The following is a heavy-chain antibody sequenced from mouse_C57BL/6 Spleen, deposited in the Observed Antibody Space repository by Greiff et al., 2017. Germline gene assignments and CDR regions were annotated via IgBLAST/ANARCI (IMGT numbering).Heavy chain of an antibody. CDR2: IYPGDGAT. J-gene: IGHJ2*01. CDR1: GYAFSSSW. Sequence: VQLQQSGPELVKPGASVKISCKASGYAFSSSWMNWVKQRPGTGLEWIGRIYPGDGATNYNGTFKGKATQSADKATSTAYMQRSSLTSEDSAVYICARGCYGSSYFDYWGKGTTLTVAS. V-gene: IGHV1-82*01. CDR3: ARGCYGSSYFDY. D-gene: IGHD1-1*01.